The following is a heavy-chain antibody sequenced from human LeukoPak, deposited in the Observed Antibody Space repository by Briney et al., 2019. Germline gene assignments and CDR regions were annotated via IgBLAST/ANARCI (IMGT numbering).Heavy chain of an antibody. CDR2: INHSGST. D-gene: IGHD2-2*02. V-gene: IGHV4-34*01. CDR3: ARDYTAQYQLLYSRKAGNWFDP. CDR1: GGSFSGYY. Sequence: SETLSLTCAVYGGSFSGYYWSWIRQPPGKGLEWIGEINHSGSTNYNPSLKSRVTISVDTSKNQFSLKLSSVTAADTAVYYCARDYTAQYQLLYSRKAGNWFDPWGQGTLVTVSS. J-gene: IGHJ5*02.